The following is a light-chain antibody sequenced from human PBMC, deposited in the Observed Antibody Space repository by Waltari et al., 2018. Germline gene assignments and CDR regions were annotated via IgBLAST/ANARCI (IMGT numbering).Light chain of an antibody. Sequence: DIQMTQSPSTLSASVGDRVTIPCRASQGVSRWLAWYQQKPGKAPKFLIYLASTLESGVPSRFSGSGSGTEFTLTISSLQPDDFATYYCQQYSTSSLYTFGQGTKLEI. CDR1: QGVSRW. CDR2: LAS. V-gene: IGKV1-5*03. J-gene: IGKJ2*01. CDR3: QQYSTSSLYT.